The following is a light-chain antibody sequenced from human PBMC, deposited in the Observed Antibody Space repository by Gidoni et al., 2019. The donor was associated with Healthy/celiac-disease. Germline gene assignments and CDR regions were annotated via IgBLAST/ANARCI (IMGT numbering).Light chain of an antibody. J-gene: IGKJ4*01. CDR1: PSVSSN. V-gene: IGKV3-15*01. CDR2: GAS. Sequence: EIVMTQSPATLSVSPGERATLSCRASPSVSSNLAWYQQTPGQAPRLLIYGASTRATGIPARCSGSGSGTEFTLTISSLQSEDFAVYYCQQYNNWPPLTFGGGTKVEIK. CDR3: QQYNNWPPLT.